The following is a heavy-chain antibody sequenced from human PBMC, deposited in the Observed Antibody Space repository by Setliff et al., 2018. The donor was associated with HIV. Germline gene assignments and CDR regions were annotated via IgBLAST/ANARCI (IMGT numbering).Heavy chain of an antibody. CDR1: GASISGYY. CDR3: AKAYAKWAVGAMAGYFDY. CDR2: IYYTGTT. J-gene: IGHJ4*02. V-gene: IGHV4-59*01. Sequence: PSETLSLTCTVSGASISGYYWSWIRQPPGKGLEWIGFIYYTGTTNYNPSLKTRFTISRDNSKNSLYLQMDSLRSEDTAFYYCAKAYAKWAVGAMAGYFDYCGQGTLVTVSS. D-gene: IGHD1-26*01.